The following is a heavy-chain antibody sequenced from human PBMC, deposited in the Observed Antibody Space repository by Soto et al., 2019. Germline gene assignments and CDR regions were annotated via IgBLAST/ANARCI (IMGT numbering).Heavy chain of an antibody. CDR3: TRGSGYGYSAY. CDR1: GGSISSGGYY. CDR2: IYYSGST. Sequence: QVQLQESGPGLVKPSQTLSLTCTVSGGSISSGGYYWSWIRQHPGQGLEWIGYIYYSGSTYYNPSLESRVPIAVATSKNQCSRKLTSVTAADTAVYSCTRGSGYGYSAYWGQGTLVTVSS. V-gene: IGHV4-31*03. D-gene: IGHD5-12*01. J-gene: IGHJ4*02.